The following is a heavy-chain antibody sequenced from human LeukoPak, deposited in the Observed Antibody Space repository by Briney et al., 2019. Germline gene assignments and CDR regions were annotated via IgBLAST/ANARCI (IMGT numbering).Heavy chain of an antibody. CDR2: IYYSGST. J-gene: IGHJ3*02. CDR3: ASRYDILTGSRDAFDI. CDR1: GGSISSYY. Sequence: SETLSLTCTVSGGSISSYYWSWIRQPPGKGLEWIGYIYYSGSTNYNPSLKSRVTISVDTSKNQFSLKLSSVTAADTAVYYCASRYDILTGSRDAFDIWGQGTMVTVSS. D-gene: IGHD3-9*01. V-gene: IGHV4-59*08.